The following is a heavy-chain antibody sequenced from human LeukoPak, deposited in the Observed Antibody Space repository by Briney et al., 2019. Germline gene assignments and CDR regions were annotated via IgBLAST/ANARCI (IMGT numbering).Heavy chain of an antibody. J-gene: IGHJ4*02. CDR2: IIPIFGIA. V-gene: IGHV1-69*04. D-gene: IGHD1-26*01. CDR3: ARGERWNSGSHFDY. CDR1: GGTFSSYA. Sequence: SVKVSCKASGGTFSSYAISWVRQAPGQGLEWMGRIIPIFGIASYAQKFQGRVTITADKSTSTAYMELSSLRSEDTAVYYCARGERWNSGSHFDYWGQGTLVTVSS.